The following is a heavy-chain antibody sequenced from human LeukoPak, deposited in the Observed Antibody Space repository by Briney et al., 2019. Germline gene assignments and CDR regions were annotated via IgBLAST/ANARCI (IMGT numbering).Heavy chain of an antibody. CDR3: ARLSDSSGWYEARIYYFDY. Sequence: TASETLSLTCTVSGGSISSYYWSWIRQPPGKGLEGIGYIYYSGSTNYNPSLKSRVTISVDTSKNQFSLTLSSVTAADTAVYYCARLSDSSGWYEARIYYFDYWGQGTLVTVSS. CDR2: IYYSGST. CDR1: GGSISSYY. D-gene: IGHD6-19*01. J-gene: IGHJ4*02. V-gene: IGHV4-59*08.